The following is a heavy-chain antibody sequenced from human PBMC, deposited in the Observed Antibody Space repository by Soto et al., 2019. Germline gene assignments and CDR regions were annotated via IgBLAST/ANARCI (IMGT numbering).Heavy chain of an antibody. CDR2: ISSSGSTI. D-gene: IGHD3-10*01. CDR3: ARDGGGFALAI. CDR1: GFTFSSYE. V-gene: IGHV3-48*03. J-gene: IGHJ3*02. Sequence: GGSLRLSCAASGFTFSSYEMNWVRQAPGKGLEWVSYISSSGSTIYYADSVKGRSTISRDNAKNSLYLQMNSLRAEDTAVYYCARDGGGFALAIWGQGTMVPVSS.